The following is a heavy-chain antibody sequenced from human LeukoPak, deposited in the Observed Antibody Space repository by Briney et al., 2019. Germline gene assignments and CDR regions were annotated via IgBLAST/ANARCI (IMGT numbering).Heavy chain of an antibody. V-gene: IGHV1-69*06. Sequence: SVKVSRQAPGGTFSSYAVSWVRQAPGRGLEWMVRIIPIFDTADYTQRFQDRVTFSADKSTGTAFMELTSLRSDDSATYYCVRDYDTSGPQQTYFDFWGRGTLLTVSS. D-gene: IGHD3-22*01. CDR1: GGTFSSYA. J-gene: IGHJ4*02. CDR2: IIPIFDTA. CDR3: VRDYDTSGPQQTYFDF.